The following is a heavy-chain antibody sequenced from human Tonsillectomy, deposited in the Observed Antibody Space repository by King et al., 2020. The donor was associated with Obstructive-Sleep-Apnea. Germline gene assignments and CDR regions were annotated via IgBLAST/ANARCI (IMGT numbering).Heavy chain of an antibody. CDR1: GFSISSNY. V-gene: IGHV4-59*01. Sequence: QLQDSGPGLVKPSDTLSLICTVFGFSISSNYRCWVRKPPGKGLEWVGYIFYSGGTNSNPSLKSRVTISVDTSKNQFSLKLSSVTAADTAVYYCARGGYTGLYWGQGTLVTVSS. D-gene: IGHD3-16*02. CDR2: IFYSGGT. J-gene: IGHJ4*02. CDR3: ARGGYTGLY.